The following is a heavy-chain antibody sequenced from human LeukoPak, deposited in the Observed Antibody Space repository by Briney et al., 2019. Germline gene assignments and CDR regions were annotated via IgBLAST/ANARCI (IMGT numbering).Heavy chain of an antibody. Sequence: AGGSLRLSCAASRFTFSSYGMHWVRQAPGKGLEWVAYIQYDGSNEQYADSVKGRFTISRDNSKNTLYLQMNSLRAEDTAVYYCATGISRDGYNVNAFDIWGQGTMVTVSS. D-gene: IGHD5-24*01. V-gene: IGHV3-30*02. CDR3: ATGISRDGYNVNAFDI. CDR2: IQYDGSNE. CDR1: RFTFSSYG. J-gene: IGHJ3*02.